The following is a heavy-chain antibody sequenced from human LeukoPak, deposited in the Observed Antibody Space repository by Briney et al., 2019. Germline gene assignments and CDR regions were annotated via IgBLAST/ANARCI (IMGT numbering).Heavy chain of an antibody. CDR3: ARGGLQAGGSARNDY. CDR1: RFTLSDYY. D-gene: IGHD2-21*01. V-gene: IGHV3-11*01. CDR2: ISSSGTT. J-gene: IGHJ4*02. Sequence: GGSLRLSCAASRFTLSDYYMSWIRQAPGKGLEWVSYISSSGTTYYADSVKGRFTISRDNAQNSLYMQMNSLRAEDTAVYYCARGGLQAGGSARNDYWGQGTLVTVSS.